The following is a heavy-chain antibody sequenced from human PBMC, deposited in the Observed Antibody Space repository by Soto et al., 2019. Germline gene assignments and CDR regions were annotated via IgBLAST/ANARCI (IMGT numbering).Heavy chain of an antibody. D-gene: IGHD2-21*02. J-gene: IGHJ3*01. CDR2: ISYGSGA. CDR3: AKAQSVVVETAFGLDPFDL. V-gene: IGHV3-23*01. CDR1: EFTFSNYA. Sequence: GESLKISCAASEFTFSNYAMSWVRQAPGKGLEWVSAISYGSGAYYADSVQGRFSITRDNSENTVYLQMNRLRAEDTAVYYCAKAQSVVVETAFGLDPFDLWGQGTMVTVSS.